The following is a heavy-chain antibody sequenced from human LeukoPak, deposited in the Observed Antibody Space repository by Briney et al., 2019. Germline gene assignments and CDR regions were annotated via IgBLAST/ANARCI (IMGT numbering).Heavy chain of an antibody. J-gene: IGHJ4*02. V-gene: IGHV3-21*04. CDR1: EFTFSTYS. D-gene: IGHD3-16*01. Sequence: GGSLRLSCAASEFTFSTYSMNWVRQAPGKGLEWVSTISSGSSYIYYADSVKGRFTISRDNAKNSLYLQMNSLRAEDTALYHCARKGVGGELGGFDYWGQGTLVTVSS. CDR3: ARKGVGGELGGFDY. CDR2: ISSGSSYI.